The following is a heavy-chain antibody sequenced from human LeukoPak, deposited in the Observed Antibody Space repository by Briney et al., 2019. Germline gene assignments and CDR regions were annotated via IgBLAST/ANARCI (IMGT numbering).Heavy chain of an antibody. V-gene: IGHV3-23*01. J-gene: IGHJ4*02. CDR2: ISGDGGDT. CDR3: AREGVVAATPFDY. D-gene: IGHD2-15*01. CDR1: GFTFSTYA. Sequence: PGGSLRLSCAASGFTFSTYAMSWVRQAPGKGLEWVSAISGDGGDTSYADSAKGRFTISRGNSKNTVYLQMNSLRAEDTAVYYCAREGVVAATPFDYWGQGTLVSVSS.